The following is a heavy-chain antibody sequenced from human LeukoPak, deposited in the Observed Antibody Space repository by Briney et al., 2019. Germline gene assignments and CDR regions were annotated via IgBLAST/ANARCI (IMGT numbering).Heavy chain of an antibody. Sequence: ASVKVSCKASGYTFTSYGISWVRQAPGQGLEWMGWISAYNGNTNYAQKLQGRVTMTTDTSTSTAYMELRSLRSDDTAVYYCARAFWYLNWVLGSSTSCPNWFDPWGQGTLVTVSS. CDR2: ISAYNGNT. CDR3: ARAFWYLNWVLGSSTSCPNWFDP. V-gene: IGHV1-18*01. D-gene: IGHD2-2*01. J-gene: IGHJ5*02. CDR1: GYTFTSYG.